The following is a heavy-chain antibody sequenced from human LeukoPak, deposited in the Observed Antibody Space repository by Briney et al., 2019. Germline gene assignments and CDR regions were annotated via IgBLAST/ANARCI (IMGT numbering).Heavy chain of an antibody. J-gene: IGHJ3*02. CDR3: ARGGIVGDTRACDI. V-gene: IGHV3-74*01. CDR2: INSDGSST. CDR1: GFTFSSYW. D-gene: IGHD1-26*01. Sequence: GGSLRLSCAASGFTFSSYWMHWVRQAPGKGLVWVSRINSDGSSTSYADSVKGRFTISRDNAKNTLYLQMNSLRAEDTAVYYCARGGIVGDTRACDIWGQGTMVTVSS.